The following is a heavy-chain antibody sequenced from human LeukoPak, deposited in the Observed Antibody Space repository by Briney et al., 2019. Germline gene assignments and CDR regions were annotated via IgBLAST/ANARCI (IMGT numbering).Heavy chain of an antibody. D-gene: IGHD2-2*01. V-gene: IGHV4-30-2*01. Sequence: PSETLSLTCAVSGGSISSGGYSWSWIRQPPGKGLEWIGYIYHSGSTYYNPSLKSRVTISVDRSKNQFSLKLSSVTAADTVVYYCASAYCSSTSCSFDPWGQGTLVTVSS. CDR1: GGSISSGGYS. CDR2: IYHSGST. J-gene: IGHJ5*02. CDR3: ASAYCSSTSCSFDP.